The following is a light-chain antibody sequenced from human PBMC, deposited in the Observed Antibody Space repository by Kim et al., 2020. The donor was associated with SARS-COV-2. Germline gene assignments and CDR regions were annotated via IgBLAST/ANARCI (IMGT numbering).Light chain of an antibody. CDR1: QSVNSN. J-gene: IGKJ2*01. V-gene: IGKV3-15*01. Sequence: SGSPGKRATLPCMASQSVNSNLAWYQQKPGQAPRRLIHGISTRAPGLPARFSGSGSGSEFSLSISSLESEDFAVYYCQQYNAWQYTFGQGTKLEIK. CDR2: GIS. CDR3: QQYNAWQYT.